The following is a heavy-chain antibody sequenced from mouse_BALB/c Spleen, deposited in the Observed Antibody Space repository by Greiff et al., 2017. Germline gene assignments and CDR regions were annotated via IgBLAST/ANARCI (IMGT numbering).Heavy chain of an antibody. D-gene: IGHD2-4*01. V-gene: IGHV5-9-1*01. Sequence: EVMLVESGGGLVKPGGSLKLSCAASGFTFSGYAMSWVRQTPEKRLEWVATISSGGSYTYYPDSVKGRFTISRDNAKNTLYLQMSSLRSEDTAMYYCARRGDYDYDGGNFDYWGQGTTLTVSS. CDR2: ISSGGSYT. J-gene: IGHJ2*01. CDR1: GFTFSGYA. CDR3: ARRGDYDYDGGNFDY.